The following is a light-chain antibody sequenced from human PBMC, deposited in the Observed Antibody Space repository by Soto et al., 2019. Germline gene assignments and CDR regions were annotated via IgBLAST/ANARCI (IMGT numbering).Light chain of an antibody. CDR2: AAS. CDR1: QSISSY. V-gene: IGKV1-39*01. CDR3: QQSYSTPGT. J-gene: IGKJ1*01. Sequence: DIQMTQSPSSLSASEGDRVTITCRASQSISSYLNWYQQKPGKAPKLLIYAASSLQSGVPSRFSGSGSGTDFTLTISSLQPEDFATYYCQQSYSTPGTFGQGTKVDIK.